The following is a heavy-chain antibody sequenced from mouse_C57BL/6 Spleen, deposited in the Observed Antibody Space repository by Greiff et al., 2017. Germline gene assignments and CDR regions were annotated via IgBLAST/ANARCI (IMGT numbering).Heavy chain of an antibody. V-gene: IGHV5-15*01. CDR1: GFTFSDYG. CDR3: ARLYYGNYVWYFDV. Sequence: EVMLVESGGGLVQPGGSLKLSCAASGFTFSDYGMAWVRQAPRKGPEWVAFISNLAYSSYYADTVTGRFTISRENAKNTLYLEMSSLRSEDTAMYYCARLYYGNYVWYFDVWGTGTTVTVSS. CDR2: ISNLAYSS. D-gene: IGHD2-1*01. J-gene: IGHJ1*03.